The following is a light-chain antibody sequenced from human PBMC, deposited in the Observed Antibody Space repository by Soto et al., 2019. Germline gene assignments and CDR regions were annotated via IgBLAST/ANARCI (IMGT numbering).Light chain of an antibody. CDR2: GAS. CDR1: QTINRQ. J-gene: IGKJ4*01. V-gene: IGKV1-39*01. CDR3: QQSYNTLLLA. Sequence: DIQMTQSPSSLSASVGTSVTITCRASQTINRQLNWYQQKPGKAPRLLIYGASSLQNGVPSRFSGSGSGTDFTLTISSLQPEDFATYYCQQSYNTLLLAFGGGTKVDIK.